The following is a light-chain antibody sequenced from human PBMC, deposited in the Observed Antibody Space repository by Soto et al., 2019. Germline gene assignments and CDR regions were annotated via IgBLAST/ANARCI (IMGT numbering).Light chain of an antibody. CDR1: QSVTSNY. CDR2: DAS. V-gene: IGKV3D-20*02. CDR3: QQRSNWRVT. J-gene: IGKJ4*01. Sequence: EIVLTQSPGTLSLSPGERATLSCGASQSVTSNYLAWYQQKPGQAPRLLIYDASNRATGIPARFSGSGSGTDFTLTISSLEPEDIAVYYCQQRSNWRVTFGGGTKVEIK.